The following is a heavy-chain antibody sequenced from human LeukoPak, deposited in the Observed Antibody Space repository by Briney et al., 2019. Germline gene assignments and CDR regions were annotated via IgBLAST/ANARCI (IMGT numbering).Heavy chain of an antibody. CDR2: ISAYNGNT. D-gene: IGHD2-2*01. Sequence: GASVKVSCKASGYTFTSYGISWVRQAPGQGLEWMGWISAYNGNTNYAQKLQGRFTMTTDTSTSTAYMELRSLRSDDTAVYYCARGRDDIVVVPAASGVGAFDIWGQGTMVTVSS. CDR3: ARGRDDIVVVPAASGVGAFDI. CDR1: GYTFTSYG. V-gene: IGHV1-18*01. J-gene: IGHJ3*02.